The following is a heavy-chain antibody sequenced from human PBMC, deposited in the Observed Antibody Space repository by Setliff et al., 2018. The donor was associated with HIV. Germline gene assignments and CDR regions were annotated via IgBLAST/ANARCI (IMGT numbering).Heavy chain of an antibody. Sequence: GGSLRLSCAASGFTFHDSSMHWVRQAPGKGLEWVSLINKDGHHTLYADSVRGRFTISRDNRKDSLYLQMNSLSTEDTALYYCAKEHWGSNWSGLGVWGQGTTVTVSS. CDR2: INKDGHHT. CDR3: AKEHWGSNWSGLGV. D-gene: IGHD6-13*01. CDR1: GFTFHDSS. J-gene: IGHJ6*02. V-gene: IGHV3-43*01.